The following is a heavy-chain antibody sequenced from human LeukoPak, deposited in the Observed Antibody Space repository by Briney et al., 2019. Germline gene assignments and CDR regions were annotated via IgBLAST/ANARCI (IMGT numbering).Heavy chain of an antibody. J-gene: IGHJ4*02. V-gene: IGHV3-23*01. CDR1: GFTFSSHA. Sequence: GGSLRLSCTASGFTFSSHAMSWVRQAPGKGLEWVSAISGGGDSTYYADSVKGRFTISRDNARNTLYLLMNSLRVEDTAIYYCAKEDTPMALSLDYWGQGTLVTVSS. CDR3: AKEDTPMALSLDY. D-gene: IGHD5-18*01. CDR2: ISGGGDST.